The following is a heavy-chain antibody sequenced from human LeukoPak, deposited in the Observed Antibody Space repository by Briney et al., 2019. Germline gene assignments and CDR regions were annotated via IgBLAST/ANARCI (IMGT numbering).Heavy chain of an antibody. D-gene: IGHD1-26*01. J-gene: IGHJ4*02. Sequence: SETLSLTCTGSGGSISSYYWSWIRQPPGKGLEWIGYIYYSGSTNYNPSLKSRVTISVDTSKNQFSLKLSSVTAADTAVYYCARAGRQLPDYWGQGTLVTVSS. CDR3: ARAGRQLPDY. CDR2: IYYSGST. CDR1: GGSISSYY. V-gene: IGHV4-59*01.